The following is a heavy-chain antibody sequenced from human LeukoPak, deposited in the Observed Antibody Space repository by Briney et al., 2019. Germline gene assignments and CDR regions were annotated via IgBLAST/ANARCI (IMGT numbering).Heavy chain of an antibody. CDR1: GFTFSNHG. J-gene: IGHJ4*02. Sequence: GGSLRLSCAASGFTFSNHGMNWVRQAPGKGLEWVSGISPGGDTPYYADSVRGRFTISRDNSKNTMYLQMNSLRAEDTAVYYCARDRQIGGYDPLDFDYWGQGTLVTVSS. CDR2: ISPGGDTP. CDR3: ARDRQIGGYDPLDFDY. V-gene: IGHV3-23*01. D-gene: IGHD3-22*01.